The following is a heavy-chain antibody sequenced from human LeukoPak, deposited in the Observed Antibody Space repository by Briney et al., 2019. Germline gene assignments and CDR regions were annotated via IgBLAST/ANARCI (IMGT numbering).Heavy chain of an antibody. Sequence: GGSLRLSCAASGFTFSSYGMRWVRQAQGKGLEWVAVIWYDGSSKYYADSVKGRFTISRDNSKNTLYLLVSSLRAEDTAVYYCARGVGITLHPAVDYWGQGTLVSVSS. CDR3: ARGVGITLHPAVDY. J-gene: IGHJ4*02. CDR1: GFTFSSYG. V-gene: IGHV3-33*01. CDR2: IWYDGSSK. D-gene: IGHD3-10*01.